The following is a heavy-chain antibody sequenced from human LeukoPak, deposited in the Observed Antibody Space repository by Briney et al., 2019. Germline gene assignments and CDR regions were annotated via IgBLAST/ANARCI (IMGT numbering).Heavy chain of an antibody. D-gene: IGHD6-13*01. V-gene: IGHV4-39*07. CDR2: IYYRGTT. CDR1: GGSISSTSYY. Sequence: SETLSLTCTVSGGSISSTSYYWGWIRQPPGKGLEWIGSIYYRGTTYYNPSLKSRVTMSVDTSKNQFSLKLSSVTAADTAVYYCARVAAGSGGWFDPWGQGTLVTVSS. CDR3: ARVAAGSGGWFDP. J-gene: IGHJ5*02.